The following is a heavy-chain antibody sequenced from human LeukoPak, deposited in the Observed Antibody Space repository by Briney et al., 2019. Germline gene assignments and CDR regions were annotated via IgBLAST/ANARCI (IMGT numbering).Heavy chain of an antibody. CDR1: GYTFTNYG. D-gene: IGHD3-22*01. CDR2: IGTYNGNT. V-gene: IGHV1-18*01. CDR3: ARAHDSSGYCWA. J-gene: IGHJ4*02. Sequence: GASVTVSCKASGYTFTNYGISWVRQAPGRGLEWMGWIGTYNGNTNYAQKLQGRVTMTTDTSTSTAYMELRSLRSDDTAVYYCARAHDSSGYCWAWGQGTLVTVSS.